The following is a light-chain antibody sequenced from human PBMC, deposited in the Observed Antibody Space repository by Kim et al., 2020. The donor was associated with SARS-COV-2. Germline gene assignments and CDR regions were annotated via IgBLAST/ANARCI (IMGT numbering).Light chain of an antibody. CDR2: GAS. CDR3: QQYGSSPPWT. Sequence: EIVLTQSPGTLSLSPGERATLSCRASQSVYSSYLAWYQQTPGQAPRLLIFGASNRATGIPDRFSGGGSGTDFTLTISRLEPEDFAVYYCQQYGSSPPWTFGQGTKVEIK. CDR1: QSVYSSY. J-gene: IGKJ1*01. V-gene: IGKV3-20*01.